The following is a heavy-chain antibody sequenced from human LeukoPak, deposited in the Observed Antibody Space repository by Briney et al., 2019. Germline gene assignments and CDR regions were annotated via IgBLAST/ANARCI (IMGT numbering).Heavy chain of an antibody. Sequence: RAGGSLRLSCAASGFTVSSNYMSWVRQAPGKGLEWVSVIYSGGSTYYADSVKGRFTISRDNSKNTLYLQMNSLRAEDTAVYYCARPRGYSYGLDYWGQGTLVTVSS. CDR3: ARPRGYSYGLDY. CDR1: GFTVSSNY. D-gene: IGHD5-18*01. J-gene: IGHJ4*02. V-gene: IGHV3-53*01. CDR2: IYSGGST.